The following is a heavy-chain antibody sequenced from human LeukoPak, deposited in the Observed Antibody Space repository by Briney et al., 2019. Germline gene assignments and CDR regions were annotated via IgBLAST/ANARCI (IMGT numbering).Heavy chain of an antibody. CDR2: INHSGST. Sequence: PSETLSLTCAVYGGSFSGYYWSWIRQPPGKGLEWIGEINHSGSTNYNPSLKSRVTISVDTSKNQFSLKLSSVTAADTAVYYCARPVPRSSGWYYNYWGQGSLVTVSS. V-gene: IGHV4-34*01. J-gene: IGHJ4*02. CDR1: GGSFSGYY. D-gene: IGHD6-19*01. CDR3: ARPVPRSSGWYYNY.